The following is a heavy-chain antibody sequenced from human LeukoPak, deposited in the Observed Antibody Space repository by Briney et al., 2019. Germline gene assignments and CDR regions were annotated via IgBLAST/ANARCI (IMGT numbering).Heavy chain of an antibody. CDR1: GGSISSGGYY. D-gene: IGHD6-13*01. CDR3: ARDGIAAAAAFDY. V-gene: IGHV4-31*03. J-gene: IGHJ4*02. Sequence: SQTLSLTCTDSGGSISSGGYYWSWIRQHPGKGLEWIGYIYYSGSTYYNPSLKSRVTISVDTSKNQFSLKLSSVTAADTAVYYCARDGIAAAAAFDYWGQGTLVTVSS. CDR2: IYYSGST.